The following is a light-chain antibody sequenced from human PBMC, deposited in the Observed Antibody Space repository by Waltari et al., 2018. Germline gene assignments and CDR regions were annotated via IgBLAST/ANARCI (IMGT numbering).Light chain of an antibody. J-gene: IGKJ1*01. CDR3: QQTYTTPRT. CDR1: QSITKY. CDR2: GAS. Sequence: DIQMTQSPSSLSASVGDRVTITCRTSQSITKYLNWYSQKPGKAPNLLIYGASSLQSGVPSRFSGSGSGTDFTLTISNVQPEDFATYYCQQTYTTPRTVGQGTKVEVK. V-gene: IGKV1-39*01.